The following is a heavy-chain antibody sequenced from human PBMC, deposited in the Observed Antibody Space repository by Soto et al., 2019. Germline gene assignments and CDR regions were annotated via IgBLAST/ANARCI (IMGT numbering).Heavy chain of an antibody. D-gene: IGHD3-3*01. V-gene: IGHV4-34*01. CDR3: ARDRTIFGVVRRYFDY. J-gene: IGHJ4*02. CDR1: GGSFSGYY. Sequence: SETLSLTCAVYGGSFSGYYWSWIRQPPGKGLEWIGEINHSGSTNYNPSLKSRVTISVDTSKNQFSLKLSSVTAADTAVYYCARDRTIFGVVRRYFDYWGQGTLVTVSS. CDR2: INHSGST.